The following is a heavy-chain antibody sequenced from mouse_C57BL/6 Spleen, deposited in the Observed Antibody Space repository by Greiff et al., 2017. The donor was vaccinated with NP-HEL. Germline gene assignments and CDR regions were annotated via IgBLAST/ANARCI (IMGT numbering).Heavy chain of an antibody. J-gene: IGHJ1*03. CDR1: GFTFSDYY. CDR2: INYDGSST. Sequence: DVHLVESEGGLVQPGSSMKLSCTASGFTFSDYYMAWVRQVPEKGLEWVANINYDGSSTSYLDSLKSRFIISRDNAKNIRYLQMSRLKSEDTATYYCARESPLWDFDVWGTGTTVTVSS. V-gene: IGHV5-16*01. CDR3: ARESPLWDFDV.